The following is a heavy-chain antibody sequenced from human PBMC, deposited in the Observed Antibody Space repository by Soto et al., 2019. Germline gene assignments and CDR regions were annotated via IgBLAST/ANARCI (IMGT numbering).Heavy chain of an antibody. CDR2: IRSKANSYAT. D-gene: IGHD7-27*01. Sequence: EVQLVESGGGLVQPGGSLKLSCAASGFTFSGSAMHWVRQASGKGLEWVGRIRSKANSYATAYAASVKGRFTISRDDSKNTAYLQMNSLKTEDTAVYYGTRHSPRLGTYYYYYGMDVWGQGTTVTVSS. V-gene: IGHV3-73*02. CDR1: GFTFSGSA. J-gene: IGHJ6*02. CDR3: TRHSPRLGTYYYYYGMDV.